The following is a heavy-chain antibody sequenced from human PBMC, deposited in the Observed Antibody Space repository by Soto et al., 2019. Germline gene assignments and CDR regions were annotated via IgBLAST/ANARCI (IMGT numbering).Heavy chain of an antibody. CDR1: GDSISTSNYY. D-gene: IGHD4-17*01. V-gene: IGHV4-39*06. CDR3: ASRGGGDYLFDA. J-gene: IGHJ4*02. Sequence: PSETLSLTCSVSGDSISTSNYYWGWIRQPPGKGLEWIGHLFCSGGTYYNRSLKSRVSTSVDTSKNEFTLKLTSITAADTAIYFCASRGGGDYLFDAWGQGILVTVSS. CDR2: LFCSGGT.